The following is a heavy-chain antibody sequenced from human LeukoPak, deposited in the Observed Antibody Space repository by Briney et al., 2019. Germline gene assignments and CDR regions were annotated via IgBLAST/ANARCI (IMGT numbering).Heavy chain of an antibody. CDR1: GGSINNYY. V-gene: IGHV4-4*07. CDR3: ARGRYCSADICSGGDAFDI. Sequence: SETLSLTCTVSGGSINNYYWSWIRQPAGKGLEWIGCIYTRGSTNYNPSLKSRVTMSVDTSKNQFSLKLSSVTAADTAVYYCARGRYCSADICSGGDAFDIWGQGTMVSVSS. J-gene: IGHJ3*02. CDR2: IYTRGST. D-gene: IGHD2-15*01.